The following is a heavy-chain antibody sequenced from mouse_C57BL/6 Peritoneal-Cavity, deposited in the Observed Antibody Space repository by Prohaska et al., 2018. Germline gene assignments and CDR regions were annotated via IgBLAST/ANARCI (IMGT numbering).Heavy chain of an antibody. V-gene: IGHV1-53*01. CDR1: GYTFTSSW. Sequence: QVQLQQPGTELVKPGASVKLSCKASGYTFTSSWMHWVKQRPGQGLEWIGNINPINCGTNFNEMFKSTPTLTVAQSSCTAYMQLSSPTSEDSAVYYCARGFITTVVATLGDYFDYWGQGTTLTVSS. D-gene: IGHD1-1*01. CDR2: INPINCGT. J-gene: IGHJ2*01. CDR3: ARGFITTVVATLGDYFDY.